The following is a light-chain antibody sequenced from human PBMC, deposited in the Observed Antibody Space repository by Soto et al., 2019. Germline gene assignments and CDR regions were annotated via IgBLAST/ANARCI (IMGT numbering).Light chain of an antibody. CDR1: SSDVGGYNY. J-gene: IGLJ2*01. Sequence: QSVLTQPASVSGSPGQSITISCAGTSSDVGGYNYVSWYQLHPGKAPKLMIYEVSNRPSGVSNRFSGSKSGNTASLTISGLQAEDEADYYCSSYTSISTVVFGGGTKLTVL. CDR3: SSYTSISTVV. CDR2: EVS. V-gene: IGLV2-14*01.